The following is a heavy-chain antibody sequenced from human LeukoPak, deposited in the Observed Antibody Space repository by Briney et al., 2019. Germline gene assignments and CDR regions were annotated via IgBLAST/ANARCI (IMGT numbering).Heavy chain of an antibody. V-gene: IGHV4-34*01. CDR3: AMHTVIASSWSLDY. Sequence: SETLSLTCAVSGGSFSGYYWSWIRQPPGKGLEWIGEINHSGSTNYNPARKSRVTRSGDTSKNQLSQKPSSVAAADTAVYYCAMHTVIASSWSLDYWGQGTLVTVSS. CDR1: GGSFSGYY. D-gene: IGHD6-13*01. CDR2: INHSGST. J-gene: IGHJ4*02.